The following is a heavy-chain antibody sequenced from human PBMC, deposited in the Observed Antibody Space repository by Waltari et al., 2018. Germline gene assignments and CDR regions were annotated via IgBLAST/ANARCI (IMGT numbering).Heavy chain of an antibody. Sequence: QVQLQESGPGLVKPSETLSLTCTVSGGSISSYYWSWIRQPPGKGLEWLGYIYYSRNTNYNPSLKRRVTISVDPSKNHFSLKRSSVTAADTAVYYCARHVYNWNYVGGFDPWGQGTLVTVSS. J-gene: IGHJ5*02. CDR2: IYYSRNT. CDR1: GGSISSYY. V-gene: IGHV4-59*08. D-gene: IGHD1-7*01. CDR3: ARHVYNWNYVGGFDP.